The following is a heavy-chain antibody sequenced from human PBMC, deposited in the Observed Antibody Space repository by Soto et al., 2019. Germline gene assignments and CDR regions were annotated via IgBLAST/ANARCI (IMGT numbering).Heavy chain of an antibody. J-gene: IGHJ4*02. Sequence: QVQLQESGPGLVKPSGTLSLTCAVSGGSISSSNWWSWVRQPPGKGLEWIGEIYHSGSTNYNPSLKRRVTISVDKSKNQFALKLSSVTAADTAVYYCARGDSGYDPLDYWGQGTLVTASS. V-gene: IGHV4-4*02. CDR1: GGSISSSNW. CDR2: IYHSGST. CDR3: ARGDSGYDPLDY. D-gene: IGHD5-12*01.